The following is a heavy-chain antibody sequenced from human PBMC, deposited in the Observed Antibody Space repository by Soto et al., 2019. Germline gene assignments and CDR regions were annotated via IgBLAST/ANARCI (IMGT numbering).Heavy chain of an antibody. Sequence: ETLSLTCTLSGGSISGYYWSWVRQPPGKGLEWIGYVYYSGSTKYNPSLESRVTISVDMSNNQFSLMLTSVTAADTAGYYCAKYRRTDAEGYRLDFWGQGTLVTVSS. CDR1: GGSISGYY. J-gene: IGHJ4*02. D-gene: IGHD5-12*01. CDR2: VYYSGST. CDR3: AKYRRTDAEGYRLDF. V-gene: IGHV4-59*01.